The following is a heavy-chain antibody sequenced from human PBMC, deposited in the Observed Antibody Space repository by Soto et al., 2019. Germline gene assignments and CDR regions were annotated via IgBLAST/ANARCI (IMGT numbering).Heavy chain of an antibody. CDR2: IDWDDDK. D-gene: IGHD4-17*01. J-gene: IGHJ6*03. V-gene: IGHV2-70*11. Sequence: SGPTLVNPTQTLTLTCTFSGFSLSTSGMCVSWIRQPPGKALEWLARIDWDDDKYYSTSLKTRLTISKDTSKNQVVLTMTNMDPVDTATYYCARTIPDYGDYVDYYYYYMDVWGKGTTVTVSS. CDR3: ARTIPDYGDYVDYYYYYMDV. CDR1: GFSLSTSGMC.